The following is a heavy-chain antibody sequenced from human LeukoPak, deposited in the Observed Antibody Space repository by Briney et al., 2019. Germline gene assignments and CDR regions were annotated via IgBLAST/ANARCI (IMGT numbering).Heavy chain of an antibody. J-gene: IGHJ4*02. V-gene: IGHV3-30*02. CDR1: EFTFSSYG. CDR2: IWYDGSYK. Sequence: GGSLRLSCAASEFTFSSYGMHWVRQAPGKGLEWVAVIWYDGSYKYYADSVKGRFTISRDNSRDTLYLQMNSLRAEDTAVYYCAKVADYYDSSGRFTYYFDYWGQGTLVTVSS. CDR3: AKVADYYDSSGRFTYYFDY. D-gene: IGHD3-22*01.